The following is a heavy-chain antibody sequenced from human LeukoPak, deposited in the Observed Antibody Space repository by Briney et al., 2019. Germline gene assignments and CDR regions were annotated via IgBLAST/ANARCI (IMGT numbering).Heavy chain of an antibody. J-gene: IGHJ4*02. Sequence: ASVKVSCKASGYTFTGYYMHWVRQAPGQGLEWMGVIKPSDGFTSYAQKFQGRLTVTRDMSTSTVYMELNSLRSEDTAVYFCGREIEGTTDYWGQGTLVTVSS. CDR2: IKPSDGFT. D-gene: IGHD1-7*01. V-gene: IGHV1-46*01. CDR1: GYTFTGYY. CDR3: GREIEGTTDY.